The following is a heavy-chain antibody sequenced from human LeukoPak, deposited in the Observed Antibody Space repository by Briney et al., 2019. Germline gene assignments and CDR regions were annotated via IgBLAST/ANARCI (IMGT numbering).Heavy chain of an antibody. Sequence: GGSLRLSCAASGFTFSSYEMNWVRQAPGEGLEWVSYISSSGSTIYYADSVKGRFTISRDNAKNSLYLQMNSLRAEDTAVYYCARANSSGWYVESLDYWGQGTLVTVSS. D-gene: IGHD6-19*01. CDR3: ARANSSGWYVESLDY. V-gene: IGHV3-48*03. CDR2: ISSSGSTI. CDR1: GFTFSSYE. J-gene: IGHJ4*02.